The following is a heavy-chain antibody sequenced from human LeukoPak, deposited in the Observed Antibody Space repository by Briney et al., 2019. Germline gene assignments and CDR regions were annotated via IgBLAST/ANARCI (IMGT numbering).Heavy chain of an antibody. Sequence: SETLSLTCAVYGGSFSGYYWSWIRQPPGKGLEWIGEINHSGSTNYNPSLKSRVTISVDTSKNQFSLKLSSVTAADTAVYYCAGEEWAYAAAGLSWFDPWGQGTLVTVSS. D-gene: IGHD6-13*01. J-gene: IGHJ5*02. CDR2: INHSGST. CDR3: AGEEWAYAAAGLSWFDP. CDR1: GGSFSGYY. V-gene: IGHV4-34*01.